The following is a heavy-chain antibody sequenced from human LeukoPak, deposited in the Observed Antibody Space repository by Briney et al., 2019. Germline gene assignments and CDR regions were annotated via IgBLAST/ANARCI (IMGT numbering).Heavy chain of an antibody. D-gene: IGHD3-10*01. CDR1: GYTFTGYY. J-gene: IGHJ4*02. V-gene: IGHV1-2*02. CDR2: INPNSGGT. Sequence: ASVKVSCKASGYTFTGYYMHWVRQAPGQGLEWMGWINPNSGGTNYAQKFQGRVTMTRDTSISTAYMELSRLRSDDTAVYYCARDRPGVRVFDYWGQGTLVTVSS. CDR3: ARDRPGVRVFDY.